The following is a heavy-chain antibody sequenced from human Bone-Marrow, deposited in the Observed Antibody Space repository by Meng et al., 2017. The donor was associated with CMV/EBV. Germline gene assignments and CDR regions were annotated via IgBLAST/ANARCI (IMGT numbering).Heavy chain of an antibody. CDR1: GYTFTSYY. D-gene: IGHD2-2*01. J-gene: IGHJ6*02. CDR2: INPSDGST. V-gene: IGHV1-46*01. CDR3: ARPADVVVPAARRSYYYYYGMDV. Sequence: ASVKVSCKASGYTFTSYYMHWVRQAPGQGLEWMGIINPSDGSTNYAQKFQGRVTITADKSTSTAYMELSSLRSEDTAVYYCARPADVVVPAARRSYYYYYGMDVWGQGTTVTVSS.